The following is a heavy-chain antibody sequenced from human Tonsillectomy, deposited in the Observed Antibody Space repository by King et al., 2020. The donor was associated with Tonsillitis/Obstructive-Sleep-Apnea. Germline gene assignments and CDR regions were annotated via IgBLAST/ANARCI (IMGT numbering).Heavy chain of an antibody. V-gene: IGHV3-30*04. J-gene: IGHJ4*02. Sequence: QLVQSGGGVVQPGRSLRLSCAASGFTFSSYSMHWVRQAPGKGLEWVAVISYDGGNKYYADSVKGRFTISRDNSKDTLYLQMNNLRDEDTAVYYCASYPWDIVVVPAAPFDYWGQGTLVTVSP. CDR1: GFTFSSYS. CDR3: ASYPWDIVVVPAAPFDY. D-gene: IGHD2-2*01. CDR2: ISYDGGNK.